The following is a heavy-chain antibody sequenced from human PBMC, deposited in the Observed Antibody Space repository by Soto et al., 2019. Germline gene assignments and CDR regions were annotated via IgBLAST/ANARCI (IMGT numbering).Heavy chain of an antibody. J-gene: IGHJ5*02. CDR3: ATLPPRIVVSLLPIPT. Sequence: PSETLSLTCAVSGGSISSGGYSWSWIRQPPGKGLEWIGYIYHSGSTNYNPSLKSRVTISVDKSKNQFSLKLSSVTAADTAVYYCATLPPRIVVSLLPIPTWGQGILVTVSS. V-gene: IGHV4-30-2*01. D-gene: IGHD2-21*01. CDR1: GGSISSGGYS. CDR2: IYHSGST.